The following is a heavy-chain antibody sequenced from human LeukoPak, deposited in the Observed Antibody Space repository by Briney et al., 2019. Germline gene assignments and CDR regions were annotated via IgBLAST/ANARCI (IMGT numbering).Heavy chain of an antibody. J-gene: IGHJ4*02. V-gene: IGHV4-39*01. CDR3: ARPRSTSGWDGDFDS. CDR1: GGSLSSSSYY. CDR2: ISDGGST. Sequence: SETLSLSCTVSGGSLSSSSYYWGWIRQPPGKGLEWIGSISDGGSTFYNTSLKSRVTISIDTSKNQFSLKLSSVIAADTAVYYCARPRSTSGWDGDFDSWGQGTLVTVSS. D-gene: IGHD6-19*01.